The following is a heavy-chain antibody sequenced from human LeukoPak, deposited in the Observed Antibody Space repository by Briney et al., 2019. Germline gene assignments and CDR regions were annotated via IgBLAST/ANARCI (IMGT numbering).Heavy chain of an antibody. CDR1: GGSISSYY. J-gene: IGHJ5*02. CDR2: IYTSGST. CDR3: ARDLDDSSGYYTNWFDP. Sequence: SETLSLTCTVSGGSISSYYWSWIRQPAGKGLEWIGRIYTSGSTNYNPSLKSRVTMPVDTSKNQFSLKLSSVTAADTAVYYCARDLDDSSGYYTNWFDPWGQGTLVTVSS. D-gene: IGHD3-22*01. V-gene: IGHV4-4*07.